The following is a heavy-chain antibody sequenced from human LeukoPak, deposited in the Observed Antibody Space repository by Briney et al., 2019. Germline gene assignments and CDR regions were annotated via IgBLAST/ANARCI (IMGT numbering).Heavy chain of an antibody. CDR3: ARPLDCNYGGTAFDI. D-gene: IGHD4-23*01. CDR1: GGSVSNSNYY. CDR2: IDYSGSP. Sequence: SETLSLTCTVSGGSVSNSNYYWGRIRQPPGKQLEWIGSIDYSGSPLYNPSLKSRVTISVDTSKNQFSLKLSSVTAADTAVYYCARPLDCNYGGTAFDIWGQGTMVTVSS. V-gene: IGHV4-39*01. J-gene: IGHJ3*02.